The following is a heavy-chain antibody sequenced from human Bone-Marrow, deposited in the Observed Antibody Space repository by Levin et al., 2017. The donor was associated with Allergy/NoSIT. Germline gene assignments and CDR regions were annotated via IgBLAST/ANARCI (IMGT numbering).Heavy chain of an antibody. J-gene: IGHJ6*02. V-gene: IGHV3-9*01. CDR1: GFTFDDYA. Sequence: SLKISCTVSGFTFDDYAMHWVRLVPGKGLEWVSGISWNSDKIAYAGSVRGRFTISRDNAKNSLYLQMNSLRGEDTALYYCTKDMGHGSGSDYYYGMNVWGQGTTVTVSS. CDR3: TKDMGHGSGSDYYYGMNV. CDR2: ISWNSDKI. D-gene: IGHD3-10*01.